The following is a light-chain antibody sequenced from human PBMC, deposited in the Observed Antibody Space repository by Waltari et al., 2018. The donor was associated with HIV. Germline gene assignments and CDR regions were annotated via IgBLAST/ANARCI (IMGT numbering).Light chain of an antibody. J-gene: IGLJ2*01. CDR2: NDD. V-gene: IGLV1-44*01. Sequence: QSVLTQPPSASGTFGQRVAISCSGSSPNIGGNTVNWYQQVPGPAPKLLIYNDDQRPSGVPDRVSGSKSGTSASLAINGLQSEDEGTYYCSTWQDGLNGVLFGGGTELAVL. CDR1: SPNIGGNT. CDR3: STWQDGLNGVL.